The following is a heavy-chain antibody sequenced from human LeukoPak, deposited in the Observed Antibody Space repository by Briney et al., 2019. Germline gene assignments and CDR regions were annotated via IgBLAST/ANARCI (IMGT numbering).Heavy chain of an antibody. D-gene: IGHD6-6*01. J-gene: IGHJ6*02. CDR3: ARAASFSYGMDV. CDR2: IKQDGSEK. Sequence: GGSLRLSCAASRFTFSGYWMNWVRQAPGKGLEWVANIKQDGSEKYYVDSVKGRFTISRDNAKNSLYLQMNSLRAEDTAVYYCARAASFSYGMDVWGQGTTVTVSS. CDR1: RFTFSGYW. V-gene: IGHV3-7*01.